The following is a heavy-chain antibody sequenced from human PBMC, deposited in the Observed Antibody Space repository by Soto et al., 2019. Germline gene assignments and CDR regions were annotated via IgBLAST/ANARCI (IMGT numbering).Heavy chain of an antibody. CDR3: AREGGESSDGLYYFDS. D-gene: IGHD3-16*01. Sequence: QVQLQESGPGLVKPSQTLSLTCTVSGGSTSSDNYWSWIRQPPGKGLEWIGHIYYSGNTDYNPSLKRRLAISIDTSKNQFSLKLSSVPAADTAVYFCAREGGESSDGLYYFDSWGQGSLVTVSS. CDR2: IYYSGNT. V-gene: IGHV4-30-4*01. J-gene: IGHJ4*02. CDR1: GGSTSSDNY.